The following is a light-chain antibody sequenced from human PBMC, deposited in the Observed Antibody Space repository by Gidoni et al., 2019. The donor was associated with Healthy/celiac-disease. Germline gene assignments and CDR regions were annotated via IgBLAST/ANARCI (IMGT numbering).Light chain of an antibody. Sequence: QSVFTQPPSVSAAPGQKVTISCSGSSSNIGNNYVSWYQQLPGTAPKLLIYDNNKRPSGIPDRFSGSKSGTSATLGITGLQTGDEADYYCGTWDSSLSAGVFGGGTKLTGL. J-gene: IGLJ3*02. CDR2: DNN. V-gene: IGLV1-51*01. CDR3: GTWDSSLSAGV. CDR1: SSNIGNNY.